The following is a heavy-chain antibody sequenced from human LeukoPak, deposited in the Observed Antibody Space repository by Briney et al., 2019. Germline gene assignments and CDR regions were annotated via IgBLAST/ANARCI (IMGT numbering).Heavy chain of an antibody. V-gene: IGHV4-59*08. CDR2: IYYKGNT. Sequence: SETLSLTCTVTTGSINSPSWTWIRQPPGKGLEWIGDIYYKGNTNYNPSLKSRVTISVDTSKNHLSLKLTSVLAADTAIYYCVRRDNTGWNYFDYWGQGILVTVSS. CDR3: VRRDNTGWNYFDY. J-gene: IGHJ4*02. D-gene: IGHD6-19*01. CDR1: TGSINSPS.